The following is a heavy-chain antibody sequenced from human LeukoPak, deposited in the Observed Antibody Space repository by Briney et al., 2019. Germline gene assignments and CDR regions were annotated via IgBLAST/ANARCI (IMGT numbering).Heavy chain of an antibody. CDR1: GFTFSGSA. Sequence: GGSLRLSCAASGFTFSGSAVHWVRQSYGKGLEWVGHIDKKDNLYTTAYAESVKGRFTISRDDSKDTAFLHMDSLKTEDTALYYCTRDRGTYNWFDPWGQGTLVTVSS. J-gene: IGHJ5*02. V-gene: IGHV3-73*01. CDR2: IDKKDNLYTT. CDR3: TRDRGTYNWFDP. D-gene: IGHD2-15*01.